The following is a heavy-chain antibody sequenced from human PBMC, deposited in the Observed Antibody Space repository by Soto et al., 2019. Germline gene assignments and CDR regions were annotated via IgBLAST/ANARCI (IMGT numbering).Heavy chain of an antibody. CDR2: IIPIFGVP. CDR1: GGAFSSYV. D-gene: IGHD5-12*01. Sequence: GASVKVSCKASGGAFSSYVFNWVRQAPGQGLEWMGGIIPIFGVPNYAHQFRGRVTITADKSTATAYLELSSLRSEDTAIFYCARAGTGYSTSQPLGSYYHYGMDVWGQRTAVTVSS. J-gene: IGHJ6*02. V-gene: IGHV1-69*10. CDR3: ARAGTGYSTSQPLGSYYHYGMDV.